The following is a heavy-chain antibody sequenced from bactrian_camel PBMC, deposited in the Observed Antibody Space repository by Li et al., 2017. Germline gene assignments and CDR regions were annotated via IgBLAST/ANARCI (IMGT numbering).Heavy chain of an antibody. D-gene: IGHD5*01. CDR2: ISTASGAT. CDR3: AADPSRELWVGYPPYKY. V-gene: IGHV3S28*01. J-gene: IGHJ4*01. CDR1: STFC. Sequence: QLVESGGGSVQAGGSLRLSCAAYSTFCMGWFRQAPGKEREGVASISTASGATYYADSLKGRFSISYDNANNTLYLQMNSLKPEDTAVYYCAADPSRELWVGYPPYKYWGQGTQVTVS.